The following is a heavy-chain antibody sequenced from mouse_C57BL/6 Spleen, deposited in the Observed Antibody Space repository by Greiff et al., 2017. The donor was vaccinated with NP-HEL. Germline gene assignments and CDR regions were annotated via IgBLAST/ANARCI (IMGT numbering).Heavy chain of an antibody. V-gene: IGHV5-17*01. CDR1: GFTFSDYG. CDR2: ISSGSSTI. CDR3: ARPRTAQATAWFAY. J-gene: IGHJ3*01. D-gene: IGHD3-2*02. Sequence: EVQRVESGGGLVKPGGSLKLSCAASGFTFSDYGMHWVRQAPEKGLEWVAYISSGSSTIYYADTVKGRFTISRDNAKNTLFLQMTSLRSEDTAMYYCARPRTAQATAWFAYWGQGTLVTVSA.